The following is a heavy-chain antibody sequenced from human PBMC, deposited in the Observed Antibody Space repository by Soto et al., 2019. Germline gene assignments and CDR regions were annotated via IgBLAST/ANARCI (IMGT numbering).Heavy chain of an antibody. Sequence: EVQLLESGGGLVQPGGSLRLSCAASGFTFSSYAMSWVRQAPGKGLEWVSAISGSGGSTYYADSVKGRFTISRDNSKTTVYLQMTSLRAEDTAVYYCAKEIQGGDSYGLACFDYWGQGTLVTVS. CDR1: GFTFSSYA. CDR3: AKEIQGGDSYGLACFDY. V-gene: IGHV3-23*01. CDR2: ISGSGGST. D-gene: IGHD5-18*01. J-gene: IGHJ4*02.